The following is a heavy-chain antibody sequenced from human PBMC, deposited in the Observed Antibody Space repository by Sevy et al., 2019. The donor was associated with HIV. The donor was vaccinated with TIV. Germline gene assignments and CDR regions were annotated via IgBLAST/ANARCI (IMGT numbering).Heavy chain of an antibody. CDR1: GYTFTSYG. CDR2: ISAYNGNT. V-gene: IGHV1-18*01. CDR3: ARWFEFNFGVVNYGMDV. D-gene: IGHD3-3*01. J-gene: IGHJ6*02. Sequence: ASVNVSCKASGYTFTSYGISWVRQAPGQGLEWMGWISAYNGNTNYAQKLQGRVTMTTDTSTSTAYMELRSLRSDDTAVYYCARWFEFNFGVVNYGMDVWGQGTTVTVSS.